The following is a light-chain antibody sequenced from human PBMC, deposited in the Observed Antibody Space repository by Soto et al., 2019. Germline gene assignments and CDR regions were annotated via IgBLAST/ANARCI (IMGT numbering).Light chain of an antibody. J-gene: IGLJ2*01. Sequence: QSVLTQPPSASGTPGQRVTISCSGSSSNIGSKYEYWYQQLPGTAPKLLMYRNNQRPSGVPDRFSGSKSGTSASLAISGLRSEDEADYHCAAWDSNLGGPAFGGGTKLTVL. CDR2: RNN. CDR3: AAWDSNLGGPA. V-gene: IGLV1-47*01. CDR1: SSNIGSKY.